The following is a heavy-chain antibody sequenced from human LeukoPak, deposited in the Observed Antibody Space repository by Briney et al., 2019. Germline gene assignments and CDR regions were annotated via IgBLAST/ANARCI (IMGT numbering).Heavy chain of an antibody. D-gene: IGHD3-22*01. J-gene: IGHJ4*02. Sequence: GGSLRLSCAASGFTFSSYWMSWVRQAPGKGLEWVANIKQDGSEKYYVDSVKGRFTISRDNAKNSLYLQMNSLRAEDTAVYYCARTYYYDSSGYYPPDYWGQGTLVTVSS. V-gene: IGHV3-7*01. CDR1: GFTFSSYW. CDR3: ARTYYYDSSGYYPPDY. CDR2: IKQDGSEK.